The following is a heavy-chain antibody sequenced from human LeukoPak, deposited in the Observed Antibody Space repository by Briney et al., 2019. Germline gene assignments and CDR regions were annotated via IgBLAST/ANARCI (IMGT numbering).Heavy chain of an antibody. CDR3: AREYSGYDGTQFDY. Sequence: SETLSLTCTVSGGSVSSGSHYWSWIRQPPGRGLDGIGYIYYSGSTNYNPSLKSRVTMSVDTSKNQFSLKLRSVTAADTAVYYCAREYSGYDGTQFDYWGQGTLVTVSS. J-gene: IGHJ4*02. CDR1: GGSVSSGSHY. V-gene: IGHV4-61*01. CDR2: IYYSGST. D-gene: IGHD5-12*01.